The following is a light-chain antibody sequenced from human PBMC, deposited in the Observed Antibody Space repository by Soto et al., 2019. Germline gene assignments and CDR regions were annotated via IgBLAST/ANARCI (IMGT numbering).Light chain of an antibody. V-gene: IGKV3D-15*01. J-gene: IGKJ5*01. Sequence: VMTQSPATLSVSPGERATLSCRASQSVRRNLAWYQQRPGQPPRLLIYGTSTRATDIPARFSGSGSGTEFTLTISSLQSEDFAVYYCQQYNNWPAITFGQGTRLEIK. CDR3: QQYNNWPAIT. CDR2: GTS. CDR1: QSVRRN.